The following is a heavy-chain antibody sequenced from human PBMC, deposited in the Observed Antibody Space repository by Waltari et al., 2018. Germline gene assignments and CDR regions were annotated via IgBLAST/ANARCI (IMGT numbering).Heavy chain of an antibody. CDR3: ATDTSPPY. CDR2: IIPKIGAS. CDR1: GGTFGRFA. V-gene: IGHV1-69*01. D-gene: IGHD2-2*01. Sequence: QVQLVQSGAEVKKPGSSVKVSCKASGGTFGRFAISWVRQAAGEGLEWMGGIIPKIGASNYAQKFQGRVTITADDSTRIAYMEVSSLRFEDTAVYFCATDTSPPYWGQGTLVNVSS. J-gene: IGHJ4*02.